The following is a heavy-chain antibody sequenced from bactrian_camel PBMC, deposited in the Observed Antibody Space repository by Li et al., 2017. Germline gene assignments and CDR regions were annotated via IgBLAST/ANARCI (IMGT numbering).Heavy chain of an antibody. Sequence: HVQLVESGGDSVQAGGSLTLSCVASGYVYKDKCMAWFRQAPGKEREAVASIYTVDGSTYYADSVKGRFSISQDNANKNTFYLQMNSLDPADTAMYYCATDVPQRGGRVVRGPAPKCDFSYWGQGTQVTVS. V-gene: IGHV3S54*01. CDR1: GYVYKDKC. J-gene: IGHJ6*01. D-gene: IGHD2*01. CDR2: IYTVDGST. CDR3: ATDVPQRGGRVVRGPAPKCDFSY.